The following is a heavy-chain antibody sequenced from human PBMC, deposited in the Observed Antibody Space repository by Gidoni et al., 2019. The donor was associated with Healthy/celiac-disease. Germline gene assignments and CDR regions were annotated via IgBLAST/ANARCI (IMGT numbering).Heavy chain of an antibody. CDR2: IWYDGSNK. CDR1: GFTFSSYG. J-gene: IGHJ4*02. D-gene: IGHD3-22*01. CDR3: ARGDSSGQDY. V-gene: IGHV3-33*01. Sequence: QVQLVESGGGVVQPGRALRLSCAAYGFTFSSYGMHWVRQAPGKGLEWVAVIWYDGSNKYYADSVKGRFTISRENSKNTLYLQMNSLRAEDTAVYYCARGDSSGQDYWGQGTLVTVSS.